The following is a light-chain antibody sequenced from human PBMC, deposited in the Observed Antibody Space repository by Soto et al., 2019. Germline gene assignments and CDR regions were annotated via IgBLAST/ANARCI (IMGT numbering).Light chain of an antibody. Sequence: DIQMTQSPSSLSASIGDRVTITCRASQSIDSYLNWYQQKPGKAPKLLIYGASSLQSGVPSRFSGSGSGTDFTLNISSLQPEDFATYFCQQSYSTPWTFGQGTKLEIK. J-gene: IGKJ2*01. CDR1: QSIDSY. V-gene: IGKV1-39*01. CDR2: GAS. CDR3: QQSYSTPWT.